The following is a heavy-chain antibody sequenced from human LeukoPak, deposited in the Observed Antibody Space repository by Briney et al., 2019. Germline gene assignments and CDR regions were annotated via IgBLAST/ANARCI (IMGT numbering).Heavy chain of an antibody. CDR1: GFTFSSYS. Sequence: PGGSLRLSCAASGFTFSSYSMNWVRQAPGKGLEWVASIKQDESEKKYVGSVKGRFTISRDNAKSSLYLQMNSLRVEDTAVYYCARDLRYFDYWGQGTLVTVSS. V-gene: IGHV3-7*01. CDR3: ARDLRYFDY. CDR2: IKQDESEK. J-gene: IGHJ4*02.